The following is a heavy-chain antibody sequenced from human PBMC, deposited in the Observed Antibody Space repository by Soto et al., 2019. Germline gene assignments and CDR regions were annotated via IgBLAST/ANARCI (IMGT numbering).Heavy chain of an antibody. CDR3: AREGSYYYDSSGYPLFDY. CDR1: GGSISSGDYY. CDR2: IYYSGST. Sequence: PSETLSLTCTVSGGSISSGDYYWSWIHQPPGKGLEWIGYIYYSGSTYYNPSLKSRVTISVDTSKNQFSLKLSSVTAADTAVYYCAREGSYYYDSSGYPLFDYWGQGTLVTVSS. J-gene: IGHJ4*02. D-gene: IGHD3-22*01. V-gene: IGHV4-30-4*01.